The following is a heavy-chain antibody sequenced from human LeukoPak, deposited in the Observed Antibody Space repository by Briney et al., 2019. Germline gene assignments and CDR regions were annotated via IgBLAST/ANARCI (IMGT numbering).Heavy chain of an antibody. CDR2: INPNSGGT. V-gene: IGHV1-2*02. J-gene: IGHJ4*02. CDR1: GYTFTGYY. D-gene: IGHD3-22*01. CDR3: ARESADYYDSSGYYYLVYYFDY. Sequence: ASVKVSCKASGYTFTGYYMHWVRQAPGQGLEWMGWINPNSGGTNYAQKFQGRVTITRDTSISTAYMELSRLRSDDTAVYYCARESADYYDSSGYYYLVYYFDYWGQGTLVTVSS.